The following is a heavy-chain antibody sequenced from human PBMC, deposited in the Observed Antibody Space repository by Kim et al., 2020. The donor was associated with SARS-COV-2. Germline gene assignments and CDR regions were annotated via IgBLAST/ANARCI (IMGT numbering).Heavy chain of an antibody. CDR2: INRGGST. V-gene: IGHV4-34*01. Sequence: SETLSLTCAVYGGSFSGYYWSWIRQPPGKGLEWIGEINRGGSTDYNPSLKSRVTISVDTSKNQFSLKLSSVTAADTAVYYCARGRGSGSYYHYWGQGTLV. D-gene: IGHD3-10*01. J-gene: IGHJ4*02. CDR3: ARGRGSGSYYHY. CDR1: GGSFSGYY.